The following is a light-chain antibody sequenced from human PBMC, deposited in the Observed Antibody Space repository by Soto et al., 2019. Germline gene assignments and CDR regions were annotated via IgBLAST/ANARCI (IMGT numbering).Light chain of an antibody. Sequence: EIVMTQSPATLSVSQGERATLSCRASQSVSSNLAWYQQKPCHAHRLIIYGASTRATGIPARFSGSGSGKEFTLTISSLQSEDFAVYYGQQRSNWPPLTFGGGTKVDIK. CDR1: QSVSSN. J-gene: IGKJ4*01. CDR2: GAS. V-gene: IGKV3-15*01. CDR3: QQRSNWPPLT.